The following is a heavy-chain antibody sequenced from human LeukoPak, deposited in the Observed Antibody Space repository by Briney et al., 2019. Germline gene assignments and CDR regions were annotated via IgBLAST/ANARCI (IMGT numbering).Heavy chain of an antibody. Sequence: ASVKVSCKASGYTFTSYDINWVRQAPGQGLEWMGWMNPNSGNTGYAQKFQGRVTITRDPSISTAYMELSSLRSEDTAVYYCARESDIVVVVAATRWFDPWGQGTLVTVSS. CDR2: MNPNSGNT. CDR1: GYTFTSYD. D-gene: IGHD2-15*01. V-gene: IGHV1-8*03. CDR3: ARESDIVVVVAATRWFDP. J-gene: IGHJ5*02.